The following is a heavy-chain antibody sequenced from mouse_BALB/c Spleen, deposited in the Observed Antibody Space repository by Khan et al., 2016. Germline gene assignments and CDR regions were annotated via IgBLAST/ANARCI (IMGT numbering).Heavy chain of an antibody. CDR3: RRWLYYYGNTYDTMDY. Sequence: EVQLQESGPSLVKPSQTLSLTCSVTGDSITSGYWNWIRKFPGNKLEYMGYISYSGKTYYNPSLKSRISITRDTSKNPYYLQMNSVTTEDTTTYYGRRWLYYYGNTYDTMDYWGQGTSVTVSS. V-gene: IGHV3-8*02. J-gene: IGHJ4*01. CDR2: ISYSGKT. D-gene: IGHD1-1*01. CDR1: GDSITSGY.